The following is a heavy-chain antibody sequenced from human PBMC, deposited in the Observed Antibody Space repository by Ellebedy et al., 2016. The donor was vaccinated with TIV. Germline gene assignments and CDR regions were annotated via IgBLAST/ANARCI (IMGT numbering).Heavy chain of an antibody. CDR3: ARGQTVRAFEF. CDR2: IYASGST. CDR1: GGSLSVYY. D-gene: IGHD3-10*01. V-gene: IGHV4-59*01. J-gene: IGHJ3*01. Sequence: MPSETLSLTCTVSGGSLSVYYWNWIRQSPGKGLEWVGYIYASGSTDYNASLKSRVTMTVDTAKNQFSLKMTSMTAADTAVYYCARGQTVRAFEFWGQGTMVTVSS.